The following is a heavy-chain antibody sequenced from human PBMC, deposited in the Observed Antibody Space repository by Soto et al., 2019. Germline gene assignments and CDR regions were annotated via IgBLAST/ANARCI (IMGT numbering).Heavy chain of an antibody. Sequence: SETLSLTCTVSGGSVSSGNFFWSWIRQPPGKGLEWIGYIYYRGNTNYNPSLKSRVTISVDTSKNQFSLKLSSVTAADTAVYYCARDCYTLDMATNGLDVWGQGTTVTVSS. CDR3: ARDCYTLDMATNGLDV. V-gene: IGHV4-61*01. D-gene: IGHD2-2*02. CDR2: IYYRGNT. CDR1: GGSVSSGNFF. J-gene: IGHJ6*02.